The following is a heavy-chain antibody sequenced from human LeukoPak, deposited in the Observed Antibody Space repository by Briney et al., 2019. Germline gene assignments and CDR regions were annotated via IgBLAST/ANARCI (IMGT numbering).Heavy chain of an antibody. D-gene: IGHD3-9*01. CDR3: ARGTTDILTGYYYYAMDV. CDR2: TYSGGST. CDR1: GFTVSSNY. Sequence: GGSLRLSCAASGFTVSSNYMSWVRQAPGKGLEWASVTYSGGSTYYADSVKGRFTISRDTSKNTVYLQMNSLRAEDTAVYHCARGTTDILTGYYYYAMDVWGQGTTVTVSS. J-gene: IGHJ6*02. V-gene: IGHV3-53*01.